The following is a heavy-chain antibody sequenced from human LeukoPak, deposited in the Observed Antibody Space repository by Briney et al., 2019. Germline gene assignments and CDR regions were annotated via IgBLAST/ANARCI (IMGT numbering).Heavy chain of an antibody. J-gene: IGHJ4*02. CDR3: AKPLRPRTSFFDS. Sequence: PGGSLRLSCAASGFTFDTHTMTWVRQAPGKGLEWVASIHDDADKTNYADSVKGRFTIARDNSKYTLFLQMNTLRADDTALYSCAKPLRPRTSFFDSWCRGNLVPVS. D-gene: IGHD3-10*01. V-gene: IGHV3-23*01. CDR1: GFTFDTHT. CDR2: IHDDADKT.